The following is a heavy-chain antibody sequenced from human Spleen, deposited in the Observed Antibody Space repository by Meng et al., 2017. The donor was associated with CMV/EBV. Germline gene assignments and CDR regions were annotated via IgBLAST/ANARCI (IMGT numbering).Heavy chain of an antibody. V-gene: IGHV3-48*04. J-gene: IGHJ4*02. CDR2: VSSSGATG. Sequence: GESLKISCAASGFTFSTYSMNWVRQAPGKGLEWIAYVSSSGATGDYADSVKGRFTISRDNAKNSLYLQMNSLRAEDTAVYYCARAAELDFDYWGQGTLVTVSS. CDR1: GFTFSTYS. CDR3: ARAAELDFDY. D-gene: IGHD1-1*01.